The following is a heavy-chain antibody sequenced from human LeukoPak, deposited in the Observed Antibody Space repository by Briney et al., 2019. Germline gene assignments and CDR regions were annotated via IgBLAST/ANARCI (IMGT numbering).Heavy chain of an antibody. CDR2: ISGSGLST. CDR1: GFPFSSYA. D-gene: IGHD1-26*01. Sequence: PGGSLRLSCAASGFPFSSYAMSWARQVPGKGLVWVSAISGSGLSTYSADSVKGRFTISRDNSKNTLYLQMNSLRAEDTAVYYCAKHKGTLLGATDYWGQGTLVTVSS. J-gene: IGHJ4*02. CDR3: AKHKGTLLGATDY. V-gene: IGHV3-23*01.